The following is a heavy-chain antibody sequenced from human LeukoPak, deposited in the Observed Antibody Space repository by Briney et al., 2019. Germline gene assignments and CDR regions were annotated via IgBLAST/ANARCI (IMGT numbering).Heavy chain of an antibody. V-gene: IGHV3-20*01. J-gene: IGHJ4*02. CDR3: ARARGYCSSTSCSFDY. Sequence: SGGSLRLSCAASGFTFDDYGMSWVRQAPGKGLEWVSGINWNGGSTGYADSVKGRFTISRDNAKNSLYLQMNSLRAEDTALYHCARARGYCSSTSCSFDYWGQGTLVTVSS. CDR1: GFTFDDYG. CDR2: INWNGGST. D-gene: IGHD2-2*01.